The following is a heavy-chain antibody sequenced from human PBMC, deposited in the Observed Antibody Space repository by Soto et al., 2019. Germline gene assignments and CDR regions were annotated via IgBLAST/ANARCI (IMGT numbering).Heavy chain of an antibody. CDR3: ATGPGGYYGSGSQKTYYYYYMDV. V-gene: IGHV3-9*01. Sequence: GGSLRLSCAASGFILDDYAFNWVRQAPGKGLEWVSGISWKGGSIGYADSVKGRFIISTDNAKNSLYPQMNSLRPEDTALYYCATGPGGYYGSGSQKTYYYYYMDVWGKGTTVTVSS. CDR2: ISWKGGSI. CDR1: GFILDDYA. J-gene: IGHJ6*03. D-gene: IGHD3-10*01.